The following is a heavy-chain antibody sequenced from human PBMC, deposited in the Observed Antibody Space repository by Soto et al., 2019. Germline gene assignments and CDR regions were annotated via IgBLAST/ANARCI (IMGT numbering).Heavy chain of an antibody. CDR2: IYSGGST. D-gene: IGHD2-2*01. CDR3: ARFVRSCSATTCSTRADV. Sequence: QVQLQESGPGLVKPSETLSLTCTVSGGFVNSDTHSWSWMRQTPGKRLQWIGFIYSGGSTKNPSLGSRFPMSVDTSKNQFSLKLRSVIVAETAVYHCARFVRSCSATTCSTRADVWGQGITVTVSS. V-gene: IGHV4-61*01. J-gene: IGHJ6*02. CDR1: GGFVNSDTHS.